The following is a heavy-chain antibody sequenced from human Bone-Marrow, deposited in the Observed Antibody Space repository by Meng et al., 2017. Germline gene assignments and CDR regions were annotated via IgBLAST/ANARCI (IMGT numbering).Heavy chain of an antibody. D-gene: IGHD2-15*01. V-gene: IGHV4-34*01. CDR3: ARVICSGGSCYVLDY. CDR1: GGSFSGYY. J-gene: IGHJ4*02. CDR2: INHSGST. Sequence: SETLSLTCAVYGGSFSGYYWSWIRQPPGKGLEWIGEINHSGSTNYNPSLKSRVTISVDTSKNQFSLKLSSVTAADTAVYYCARVICSGGSCYVLDYWGQGTRVTSSS.